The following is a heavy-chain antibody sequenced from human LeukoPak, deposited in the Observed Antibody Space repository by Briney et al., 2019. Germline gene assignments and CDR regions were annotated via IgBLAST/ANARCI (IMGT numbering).Heavy chain of an antibody. J-gene: IGHJ4*02. CDR3: AKADTAMVSVDY. D-gene: IGHD5-18*01. V-gene: IGHV3-30*02. Sequence: GGSLRLSCAASGFTFSSYGMHWVRQAPGKGPEWVAFIRYDGSNKYYADSVKGRFTISRDNSKNTLYLQMNSLRAEDTAVYYCAKADTAMVSVDYWGQGTLVTVSS. CDR2: IRYDGSNK. CDR1: GFTFSSYG.